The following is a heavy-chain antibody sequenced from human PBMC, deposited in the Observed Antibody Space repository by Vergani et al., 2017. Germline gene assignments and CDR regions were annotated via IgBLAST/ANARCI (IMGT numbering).Heavy chain of an antibody. D-gene: IGHD5-12*01. CDR1: GFSFPGYA. V-gene: IGHV3-53*04. CDR2: IYSGGST. Sequence: EVQLVESGGGLVKPGGSLRLSCEASGFSFPGYAMSWVRQAPGKGLEWVSVIYSGGSTYYADSVKGRFTISRHNSKNTLYLQMNSLRAEDTAVYYCARDRVDIVATTTYYYYYYGMDVWGQGTTVTVSS. J-gene: IGHJ6*02. CDR3: ARDRVDIVATTTYYYYYYGMDV.